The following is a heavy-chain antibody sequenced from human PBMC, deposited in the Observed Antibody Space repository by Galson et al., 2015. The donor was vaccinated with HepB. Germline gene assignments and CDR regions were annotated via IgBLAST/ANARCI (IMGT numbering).Heavy chain of an antibody. V-gene: IGHV3-21*01. CDR3: ARDSLGGFGAHDY. J-gene: IGHJ4*02. CDR2: ISSSRSYI. CDR1: GFPFSDFT. Sequence: SLRLSCAASGFPFSDFTMNWVRQAPGKGLEWISLISSSRSYIYYAASVKGRFTISRDNTKNSLYLLMNNLRAEDTAVYYCARDSLGGFGAHDYWGQGSLVTVSS. D-gene: IGHD5-12*01.